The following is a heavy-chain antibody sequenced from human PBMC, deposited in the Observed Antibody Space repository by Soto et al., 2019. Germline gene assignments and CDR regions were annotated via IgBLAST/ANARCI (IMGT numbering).Heavy chain of an antibody. CDR2: ISSSSSYI. Sequence: EVQLVESGGGLVKPGGSLRLSCAASGFTFSSYSMNWVRLAPGKGLEWVSSISSSSSYIYYADSVKGRFTISRDNAKNSLYLQMNSLRAEDTAVYYCARESGSYLLGLDYWGQGTLVTVSS. D-gene: IGHD1-26*01. CDR3: ARESGSYLLGLDY. V-gene: IGHV3-21*01. J-gene: IGHJ4*02. CDR1: GFTFSSYS.